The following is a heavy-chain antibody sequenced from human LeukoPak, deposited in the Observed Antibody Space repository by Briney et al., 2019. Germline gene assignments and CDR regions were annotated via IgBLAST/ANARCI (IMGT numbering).Heavy chain of an antibody. Sequence: PSETLSLTCTVSGGSIGSYYWSWIRQPPGKGPEWIGYIYYSGSTNYNPSLKSRVTISVDTSKNQFSLKLSSVTAADTAVYYCSRLLAPLDAFDIWGQGTMVTVSS. CDR1: GGSIGSYY. CDR2: IYYSGST. J-gene: IGHJ3*02. V-gene: IGHV4-59*08. CDR3: SRLLAPLDAFDI.